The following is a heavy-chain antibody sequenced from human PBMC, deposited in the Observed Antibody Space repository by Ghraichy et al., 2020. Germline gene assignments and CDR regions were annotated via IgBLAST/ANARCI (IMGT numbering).Heavy chain of an antibody. CDR2: ISYDGSNK. V-gene: IGHV3-30*18. D-gene: IGHD2-15*01. Sequence: GGSLRLSCAASGFTFSSYGMHWVRQAPGKGLEWVAVISYDGSNKYYADSVKGRFTISRDNSKNTLYLQMNSLRAEDTAVYYCAKDDVEYCSGGSCYLPNYYYYGMDVWGQGTTVTVSS. CDR1: GFTFSSYG. CDR3: AKDDVEYCSGGSCYLPNYYYYGMDV. J-gene: IGHJ6*02.